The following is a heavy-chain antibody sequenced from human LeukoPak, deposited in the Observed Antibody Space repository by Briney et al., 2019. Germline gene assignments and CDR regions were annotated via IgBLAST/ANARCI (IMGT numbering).Heavy chain of an antibody. J-gene: IGHJ4*02. D-gene: IGHD3-10*01. CDR1: GGSVSSDNYF. V-gene: IGHV4-61*01. CDR3: AKEQTVPRGPPYYFDS. CDR2: IYYSGSA. Sequence: SEALSLTCTVSGGSVSSDNYFWSWLRRSPRKGLEWIGYIYYSGSANYNPSLMSRVTISIKTSTNQFSLNLTSVTAADTAVYYCAKEQTVPRGPPYYFDSWGQGTPVIVSS.